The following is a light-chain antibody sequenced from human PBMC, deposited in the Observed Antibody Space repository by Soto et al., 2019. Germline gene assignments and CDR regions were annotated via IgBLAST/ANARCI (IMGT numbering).Light chain of an antibody. CDR2: EVT. V-gene: IGLV2-8*01. CDR1: SSDVGGYNY. J-gene: IGLJ2*01. CDR3: SSHAGSINVV. Sequence: QSALTQPPSASGSPGQSVTISCTGTSSDVGGYNYVSWYQQHPGKAPKLMIYEVTKRPSGVPDRFSGSKSGNTASLTVSGLLAEDEADYYCSSHAGSINVVFGGGIKLTVL.